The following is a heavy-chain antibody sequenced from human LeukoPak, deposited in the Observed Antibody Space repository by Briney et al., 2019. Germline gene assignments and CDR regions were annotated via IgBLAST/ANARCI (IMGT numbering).Heavy chain of an antibody. CDR3: AKRSGDWDAFDI. D-gene: IGHD2-21*02. Sequence: GGSLRLSCAASGFTFDDYAMHWVRHAPGKGLEWVSGISWNSGSIGYADSVKGRFTISRDNAKNSLYLQMNSLRAEDTAVYYCAKRSGDWDAFDIWGQGTMVTVSS. CDR2: ISWNSGSI. J-gene: IGHJ3*02. CDR1: GFTFDDYA. V-gene: IGHV3-9*01.